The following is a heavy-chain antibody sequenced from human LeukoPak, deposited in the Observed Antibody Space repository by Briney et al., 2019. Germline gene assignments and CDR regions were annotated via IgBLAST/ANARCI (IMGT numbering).Heavy chain of an antibody. CDR3: ARVDPSDYYMDV. Sequence: PGGSLRLSCAASGFTFSSYGMHWVRQAPGKGLEWVSSISSSSSYIYYADSVKGRFTISRDNAKNSLYLQMNSLRAEDTAVYYCARVDPSDYYMDVWGKGTTVTVSS. J-gene: IGHJ6*03. CDR1: GFTFSSYG. CDR2: ISSSSSYI. V-gene: IGHV3-21*01. D-gene: IGHD6-6*01.